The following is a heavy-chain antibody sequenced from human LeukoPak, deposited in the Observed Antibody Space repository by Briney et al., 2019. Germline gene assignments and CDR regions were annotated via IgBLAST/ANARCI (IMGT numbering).Heavy chain of an antibody. J-gene: IGHJ4*02. D-gene: IGHD6-19*01. CDR2: INPNSGGT. CDR1: GYTFTGYY. Sequence: ASVKVSCKASGYTFTGYYMHWVRQAPGQGLEWMGWINPNSGGTNYAQKFQGRVTMTRDTSISTAYMELSRLRSDDTAVYYCARVPERYSSGWYGDYWGQGTLVTVSS. CDR3: ARVPERYSSGWYGDY. V-gene: IGHV1-2*02.